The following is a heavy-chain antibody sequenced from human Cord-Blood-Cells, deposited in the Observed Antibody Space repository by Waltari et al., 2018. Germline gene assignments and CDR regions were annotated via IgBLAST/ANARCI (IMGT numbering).Heavy chain of an antibody. CDR2: MNPNCGNT. V-gene: IGHV1-8*03. J-gene: IGHJ4*02. Sequence: QVQLVQSGAEVKKPGASVKVSCKASGYTFTSYDINWVRQATGQGLEWMGWMNPNCGNTGYTQKFQGRVTITRNTSISTAYMELSSLRSEDTAVYYCARLGDTILGTLDYWGQGTLVTVSS. CDR3: ARLGDTILGTLDY. CDR1: GYTFTSYD. D-gene: IGHD7-27*01.